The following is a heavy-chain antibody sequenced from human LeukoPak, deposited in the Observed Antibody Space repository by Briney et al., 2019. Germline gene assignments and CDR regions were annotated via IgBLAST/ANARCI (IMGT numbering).Heavy chain of an antibody. J-gene: IGHJ5*02. D-gene: IGHD2-8*01. Sequence: GGSLRLSCAASGFTFSSYWMTWVRQAPGKGLEWVVNIKQDGSKKNYVDSVKGRFTISRDNAKNSLYLQMNSLRAEDTAVYYCARELGYCTNGVCRWFDPWGQGTLVTVSS. V-gene: IGHV3-7*03. CDR2: IKQDGSKK. CDR3: ARELGYCTNGVCRWFDP. CDR1: GFTFSSYW.